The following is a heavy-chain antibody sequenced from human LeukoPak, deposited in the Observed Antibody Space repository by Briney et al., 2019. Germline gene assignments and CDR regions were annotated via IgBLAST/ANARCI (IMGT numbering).Heavy chain of an antibody. D-gene: IGHD4-17*01. J-gene: IGHJ5*02. CDR1: GFTFNSYW. CDR3: ARGYGDWFDP. Sequence: GGSLRLSCAASGFTFNSYWMHWVRHAPGKGLVWVSRINSDESRTAYADSVKGRFSISRDNAKNTLYLQMNSLRAEDTAVYYCARGYGDWFDPWGQGTLVTVSS. CDR2: INSDESRT. V-gene: IGHV3-74*01.